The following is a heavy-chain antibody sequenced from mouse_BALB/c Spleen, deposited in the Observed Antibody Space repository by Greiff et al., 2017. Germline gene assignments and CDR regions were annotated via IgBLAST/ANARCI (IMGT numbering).Heavy chain of an antibody. CDR2: ISNGGGST. CDR3: ASLPTGGDFDD. CDR1: GFTFSSYT. J-gene: IGHJ2*01. V-gene: IGHV5-12-2*01. Sequence: EVKVVESGGGLVQPGGSLNLSCAASGFTFSSYTMSWVRQTPEKRLEWVAYISNGGGSTYYPDTVKGRFTISRDNAKNTLYLQMSSLKSEDTAMYYCASLPTGGDFDDWGQGTTLTVSS.